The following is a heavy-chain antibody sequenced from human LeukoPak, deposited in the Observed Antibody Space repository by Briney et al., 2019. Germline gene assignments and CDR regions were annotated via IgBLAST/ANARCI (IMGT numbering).Heavy chain of an antibody. Sequence: GGSLRLSCAASGFTFSSYGMHWVRQAPGKGLEWVAVISYDGSNKYYADSVKGRFTISRDNSKNALWLQMSTLRPEDTAVYYCAKGEVVTLDPNFDSWGQGTLVTVSS. D-gene: IGHD3-22*01. V-gene: IGHV3-30*18. CDR1: GFTFSSYG. CDR3: AKGEVVTLDPNFDS. CDR2: ISYDGSNK. J-gene: IGHJ4*02.